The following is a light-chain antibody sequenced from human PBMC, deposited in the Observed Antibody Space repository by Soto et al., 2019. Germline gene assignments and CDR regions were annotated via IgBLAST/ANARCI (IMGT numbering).Light chain of an antibody. V-gene: IGKV3-15*01. CDR1: QSVSSN. J-gene: IGKJ1*01. Sequence: EIVMTQSPATLSVSPGERATLSCRASQSVSSNLAWYQQKPGQAPRLLIYGASTRATGIPARFSGSGSGTDFTLTISSLQSEDFAVYYCQQYNNWPSTFGQGTKVDNK. CDR2: GAS. CDR3: QQYNNWPST.